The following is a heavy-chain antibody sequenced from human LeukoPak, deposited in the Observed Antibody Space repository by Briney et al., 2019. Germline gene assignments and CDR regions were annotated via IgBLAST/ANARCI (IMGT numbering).Heavy chain of an antibody. J-gene: IGHJ6*03. Sequence: SETLSLTCTLSGGSISRYYGSCMREPPEEGLEWIGYMYYSGSTNYNPSLKSRVTISVDTSKNQFSLKLSSVTAADTAVYYCARVITMVRGVEYYYYYYMDVGGKGTTVTISS. CDR3: ARVITMVRGVEYYYYYYMDV. V-gene: IGHV4-59*01. CDR1: GGSISRYY. CDR2: MYYSGST. D-gene: IGHD3-10*01.